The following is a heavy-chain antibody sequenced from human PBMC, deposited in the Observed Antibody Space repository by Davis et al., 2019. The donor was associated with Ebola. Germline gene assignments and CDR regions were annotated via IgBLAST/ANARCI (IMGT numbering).Heavy chain of an antibody. CDR2: INPNSGCT. J-gene: IGHJ6*03. D-gene: IGHD6-13*01. CDR3: ARDLEGRDGDSWSYYYYYMNV. Sequence: ASVTVSCKASGYTFTGYYMQWVRQAPGQGLEWMGWINPNSGCTNYAQKFQGRVTMTRDTSISTAYMELSRLRSDDTAVYYCARDLEGRDGDSWSYYYYYMNVWGKGTTVTVSS. CDR1: GYTFTGYY. V-gene: IGHV1-2*02.